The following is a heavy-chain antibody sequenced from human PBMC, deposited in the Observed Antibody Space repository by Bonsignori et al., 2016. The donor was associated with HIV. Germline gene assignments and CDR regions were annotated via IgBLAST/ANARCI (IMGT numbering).Heavy chain of an antibody. D-gene: IGHD5-24*01. V-gene: IGHV4-34*01. CDR2: INHSGST. CDR3: ARGRGWLQSRVAAFDI. J-gene: IGHJ3*02. Sequence: WIRQPPGKGLEWIGEINHSGSTNYNPSLKSRVTISVDTSKNQFSLKLSSVTAADTAVYYCARGRGWLQSRVAAFDIWGQGTMVTVSS.